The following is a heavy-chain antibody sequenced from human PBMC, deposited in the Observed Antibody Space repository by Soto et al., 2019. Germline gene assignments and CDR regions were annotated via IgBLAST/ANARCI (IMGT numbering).Heavy chain of an antibody. V-gene: IGHV3-30*18. CDR1: GFTFDSYG. CDR3: ANAAAGYGYAMGALDN. D-gene: IGHD5-18*01. CDR2: ISYDGSTK. Sequence: QVQLVESGGGVVQPGRSLRLSCVASGFTFDSYGMHWVRQTPGQGLEWVAVISYDGSTKYYADSVKGRFTVSRDNSKNTMYLKMNSLRAEEKAVYHCANAAAGYGYAMGALDNWGEGKKVTLSS. J-gene: IGHJ3*02.